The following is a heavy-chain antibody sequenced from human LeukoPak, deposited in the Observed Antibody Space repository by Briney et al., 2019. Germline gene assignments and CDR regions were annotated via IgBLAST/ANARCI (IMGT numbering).Heavy chain of an antibody. D-gene: IGHD3-10*01. CDR2: IYYSGST. V-gene: IGHV4-59*08. CDR3: ARPTFGRGDALDI. Sequence: SETLSLTCTVSGGSISSYYWSWIRQPPGKGLEWIGHIYYSGSTNYNPSLKSRVTISVDTSKNQFSLKLSSVTAADTAVYYCARPTFGRGDALDIWGQGTMVTVSS. J-gene: IGHJ3*02. CDR1: GGSISSYY.